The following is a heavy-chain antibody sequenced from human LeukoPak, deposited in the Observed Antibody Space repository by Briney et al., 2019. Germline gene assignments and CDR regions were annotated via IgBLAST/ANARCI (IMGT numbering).Heavy chain of an antibody. D-gene: IGHD3-22*01. J-gene: IGHJ6*03. CDR3: AREGYYDSSGYYYYYYMDV. CDR2: IKQDGSEK. V-gene: IGHV3-7*01. CDR1: GFTFSSYW. Sequence: GGSLRLSCAASGFTFSSYWMSWVRQAPGKGLEWVANIKQDGSEKYYVDSVKGRFTISRDNAKNSLYLQMNSLRAEDTAVYYCAREGYYDSSGYYYYYYMDVWGKGTMVTVSS.